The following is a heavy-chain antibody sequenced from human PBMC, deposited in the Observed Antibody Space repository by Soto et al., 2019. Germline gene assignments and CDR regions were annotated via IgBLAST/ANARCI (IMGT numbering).Heavy chain of an antibody. D-gene: IGHD3-3*01. CDR3: ARDRPYFEFWSGDYGFAH. CDR1: GYSFSSYG. Sequence: QVQLVQSGGEVKKPGASVKVSCKASGYSFSSYGISWVRQAPGQGPEWMGWIRANKGNTKYIRKVQGRVTITTDTSTNTAYMELRSLRSDDTAVYYCARDRPYFEFWSGDYGFAHWGQGTLVTVSS. J-gene: IGHJ4*02. CDR2: IRANKGNT. V-gene: IGHV1-18*04.